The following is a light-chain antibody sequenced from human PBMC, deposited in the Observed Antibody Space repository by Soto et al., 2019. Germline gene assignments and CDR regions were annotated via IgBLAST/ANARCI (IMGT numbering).Light chain of an antibody. CDR2: DVS. V-gene: IGLV2-8*01. CDR1: SSDVGAYNY. CDR3: SSYAGSSWV. J-gene: IGLJ3*02. Sequence: QSALTQPPSASGSPGQSVTISCTGTSSDVGAYNYVSWYQQHPGKAPKLMIYDVSKRPSGVPYRFSGSKSGNAASQTVSGLQGEDEADYYCSSYAGSSWVFGGGTKVTVL.